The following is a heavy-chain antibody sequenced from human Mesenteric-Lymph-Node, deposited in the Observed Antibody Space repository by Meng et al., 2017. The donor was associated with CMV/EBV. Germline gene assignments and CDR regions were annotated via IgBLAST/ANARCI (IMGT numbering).Heavy chain of an antibody. V-gene: IGHV3-48*04. D-gene: IGHD3-3*01. CDR2: ISSSSSTI. CDR1: GFTFSDYS. CDR3: ARDGVEWNLPIDY. Sequence: GESLKISCAASGFTFSDYSMAWVRQAPGKGLEWVSYISSSSSTIYYADSVKGRFTISRDNAKNSLYLQMNSLRAEDTAVYYCARDGVEWNLPIDYWGQGTLVTVSS. J-gene: IGHJ4*02.